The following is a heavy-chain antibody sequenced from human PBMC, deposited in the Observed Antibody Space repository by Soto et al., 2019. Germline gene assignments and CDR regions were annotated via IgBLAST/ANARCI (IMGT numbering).Heavy chain of an antibody. J-gene: IGHJ4*02. D-gene: IGHD6-13*01. CDR1: GGSFSGYY. Sequence: SDTLSLTCAVYGGSFSGYYWSWIRQPPGKGLEWIGEINHSGSTNYNPSLKSRVTISVDTSKNQFSLKLSSVTAGDTAVYYCARVPQIAAAGTGVVWGQGTLVTVSS. V-gene: IGHV4-34*01. CDR2: INHSGST. CDR3: ARVPQIAAAGTGVV.